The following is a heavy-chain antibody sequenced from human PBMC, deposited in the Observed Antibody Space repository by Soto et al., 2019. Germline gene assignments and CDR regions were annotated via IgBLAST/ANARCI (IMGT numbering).Heavy chain of an antibody. D-gene: IGHD1-26*01. CDR2: IWHDGDNK. CDR3: ARDLRPQTWGDYRYGMDV. Sequence: QVHLLESGGGMVQPGMSLRLACVGSGFTFGDYGMHWVRLAPGKGLEWVTVIWHDGDNKYYADSVKGRFTISRDNSKNGVYLQMNDLRADDTAIYYCARDLRPQTWGDYRYGMDVWGQGTTVTVSS. V-gene: IGHV3-33*01. J-gene: IGHJ6*02. CDR1: GFTFGDYG.